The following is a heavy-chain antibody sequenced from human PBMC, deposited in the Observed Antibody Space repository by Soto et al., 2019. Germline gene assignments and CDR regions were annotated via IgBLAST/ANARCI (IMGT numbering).Heavy chain of an antibody. CDR3: ARGGKPITP. Sequence: PGGSLRLSCAASGFTFSSYAMHWVRQAPGKGLEYVSAISSNGGSTYYANSVKGRFTISRDNSKNTLYLQMGSLRAEDMAVYYCARGGKPITPWGQGTLVTVS. CDR2: ISSNGGST. CDR1: GFTFSSYA. V-gene: IGHV3-64*01. D-gene: IGHD3-10*01. J-gene: IGHJ5*02.